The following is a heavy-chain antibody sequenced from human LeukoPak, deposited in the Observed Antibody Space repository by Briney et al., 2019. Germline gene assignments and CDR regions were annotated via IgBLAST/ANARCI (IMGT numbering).Heavy chain of an antibody. CDR3: ARGGGIAAAETVDY. Sequence: GGSLRLSCAASGFTFSSYEMNWVRQAPGKGLEWVSYISSSGSTIYYADSVKGRFTISRDNAKNSLYLQMNSLRAEDTAVYYCARGGGIAAAETVDYWGQGTLVTVSS. D-gene: IGHD6-13*01. V-gene: IGHV3-48*03. CDR1: GFTFSSYE. J-gene: IGHJ4*02. CDR2: ISSSGSTI.